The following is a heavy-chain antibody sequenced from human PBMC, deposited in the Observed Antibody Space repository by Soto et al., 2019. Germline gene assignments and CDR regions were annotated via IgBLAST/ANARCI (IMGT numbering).Heavy chain of an antibody. CDR2: IYYSGST. CDR3: ARRSGGFNYGQIDS. V-gene: IGHV4-31*03. CDR1: GVSISSGGYD. J-gene: IGHJ4*02. Sequence: SQTLARTCTFSGVSISSGGYDWSWILQHSGKGLEWIGYIYYSGSTYYNPSLKSRVTISVDTSKNQFSLKLSSVTAADTAVYYCARRSGGFNYGQIDSWGQGTLVTVSS. D-gene: IGHD5-18*01.